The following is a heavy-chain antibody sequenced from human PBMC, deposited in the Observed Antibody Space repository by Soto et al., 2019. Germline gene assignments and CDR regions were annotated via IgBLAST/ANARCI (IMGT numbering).Heavy chain of an antibody. V-gene: IGHV4-59*01. D-gene: IGHD3-3*01. Sequence: PSETLSLACSDSGGSISSYYCSWMRQPPGQGLEWIGYIYYSGSTNYNPSLKSRVTISVDTSKNQFSLKLSSVTAADTAVYYCASAAFGVSLSYYYYMDVWGKGTTVTVSS. J-gene: IGHJ6*03. CDR2: IYYSGST. CDR3: ASAAFGVSLSYYYYMDV. CDR1: GGSISSYY.